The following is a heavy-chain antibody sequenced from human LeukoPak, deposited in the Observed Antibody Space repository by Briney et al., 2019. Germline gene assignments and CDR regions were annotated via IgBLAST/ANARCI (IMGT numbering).Heavy chain of an antibody. D-gene: IGHD6-13*01. V-gene: IGHV3-33*06. CDR2: IWYDGSNK. J-gene: IGHJ6*02. CDR1: GFTFSSYG. Sequence: GRSLRLSCAASGFTFSSYGMHWVRQAPGKGLEWVAVIWYDGSNKYYADSVKGRFTISRDNSKNTLYLQMNSLRAEDTAVYYCAKSFMVAAAGTRAPYYYYGMDVWGQGTTVTVSS. CDR3: AKSFMVAAAGTRAPYYYYGMDV.